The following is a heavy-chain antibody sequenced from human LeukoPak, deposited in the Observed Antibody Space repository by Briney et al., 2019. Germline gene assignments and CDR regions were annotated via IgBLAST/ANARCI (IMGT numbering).Heavy chain of an antibody. J-gene: IGHJ5*02. D-gene: IGHD1-26*01. V-gene: IGHV4-59*01. CDR1: GGSISNYY. Sequence: SETLSLTCTVSGGSISNYYWSWIRQPPGEGLEWIDFISYTGSTNYNPSLKSRVTVFVDTSKNQFSLKVTSLTAADTAVYYCARTIKSGNYYWFDPWGQGTLVTVSS. CDR2: ISYTGST. CDR3: ARTIKSGNYYWFDP.